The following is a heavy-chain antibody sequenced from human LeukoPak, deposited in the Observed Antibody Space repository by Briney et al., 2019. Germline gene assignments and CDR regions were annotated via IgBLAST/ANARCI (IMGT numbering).Heavy chain of an antibody. J-gene: IGHJ4*01. Sequence: GGSLRLSCAASGFTFSDYYMAWIRQAPGKGLEWVSHISISGGTIYYAESVKGRFTISRDNANNSLYLQMNSLRAEDTAMYYCGRSGDGYQLPFNWGXGTLVTVSS. CDR1: GFTFSDYY. CDR3: GRSGDGYQLPFN. V-gene: IGHV3-11*01. D-gene: IGHD7-27*01. CDR2: ISISGGTI.